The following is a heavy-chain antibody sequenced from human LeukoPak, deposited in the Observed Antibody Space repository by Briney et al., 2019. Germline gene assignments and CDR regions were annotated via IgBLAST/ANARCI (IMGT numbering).Heavy chain of an antibody. V-gene: IGHV1-2*02. CDR2: INPNSGGT. J-gene: IGHJ4*02. D-gene: IGHD6-13*01. CDR1: GYTFTGYY. CDR3: ARGKGGIAAAGPFDY. Sequence: ASVKVSCKASGYTFTGYYMHWVRQAPGQGLEWMGWINPNSGGTNYAQKFQGRVTMTRDTSISTAYMELSRLRSGDTAVYYCARGKGGIAAAGPFDYWGQGTLVTVSS.